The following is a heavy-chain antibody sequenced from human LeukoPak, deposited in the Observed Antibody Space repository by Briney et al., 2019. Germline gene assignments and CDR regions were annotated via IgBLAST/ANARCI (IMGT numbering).Heavy chain of an antibody. J-gene: IGHJ2*01. CDR3: AKDTASSWWYFDL. V-gene: IGHV3-23*01. CDR1: GFTFSSYA. D-gene: IGHD5-18*01. CDR2: ITGSGGST. Sequence: GGSLRLSRAASGFTFSSYAMSWVRQAPGKGLEWVSAITGSGGSTYYADSVKGRFTISRDNSKNTVYLQMNSLRGEDTAVYYCAKDTASSWWYFDLWGRGTLVTVSS.